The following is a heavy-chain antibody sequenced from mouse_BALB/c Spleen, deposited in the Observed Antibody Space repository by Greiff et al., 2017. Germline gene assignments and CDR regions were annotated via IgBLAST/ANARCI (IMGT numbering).Heavy chain of an antibody. Sequence: VQLQQTGPELVKPGASVKISCKASGYSFTDYIMLWVKQSHGKSLEWIGNINPYYGSTSYNLKFKGKATLTVDKSSSTAYMQLNSLTSEDSAVYYCARREFAYWGQGTLVTVSA. J-gene: IGHJ3*01. V-gene: IGHV1-39*01. CDR3: ARREFAY. CDR1: GYSFTDYI. CDR2: INPYYGST.